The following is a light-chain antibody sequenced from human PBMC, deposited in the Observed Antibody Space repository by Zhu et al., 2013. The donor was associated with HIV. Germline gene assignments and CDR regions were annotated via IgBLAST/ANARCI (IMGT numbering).Light chain of an antibody. V-gene: IGKV1-13*02. Sequence: IQMSQSPSTLSASVGDRVTITCRASQGVNSALAWYQQKPGKAPKSLIYDASNLETGVPSRFSGSGSGTEFTLTISSLQPEDFATYYCQQAHSFPITFGQGTRLDIK. CDR3: QQAHSFPIT. J-gene: IGKJ5*01. CDR1: QGVNSA. CDR2: DAS.